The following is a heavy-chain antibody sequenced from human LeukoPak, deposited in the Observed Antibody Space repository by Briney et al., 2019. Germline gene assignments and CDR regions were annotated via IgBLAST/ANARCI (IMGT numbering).Heavy chain of an antibody. CDR3: ARDRGSSWYPVYYYYYGMDV. Sequence: ASVKVSCKASGYTFTGYYMHWVRQAPGQGLEWMGWINPNSGGTNYAQKVQGRVTMTRDTSISTAYMELSRLRSDDTAVYYCARDRGSSWYPVYYYYYGMDVWGQGTTVTVSS. J-gene: IGHJ6*02. CDR1: GYTFTGYY. CDR2: INPNSGGT. V-gene: IGHV1-2*02. D-gene: IGHD6-13*01.